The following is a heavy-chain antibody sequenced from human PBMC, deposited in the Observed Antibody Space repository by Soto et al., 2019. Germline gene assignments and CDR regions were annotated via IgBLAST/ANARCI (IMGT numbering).Heavy chain of an antibody. Sequence: SETLSLTCAVYGGSFSGYYWSWIRQPPGKGLEWIGEINHSGSTNYNPSLKSRVTISVDTSKNQFSLQWSSLRASDSAMYYCASRAVYCNGFTCSWSWGKGTPVTVSS. J-gene: IGHJ5*02. CDR3: ASRAVYCNGFTCSWS. CDR1: GGSFSGYY. D-gene: IGHD2-15*01. V-gene: IGHV4-34*01. CDR2: INHSGST.